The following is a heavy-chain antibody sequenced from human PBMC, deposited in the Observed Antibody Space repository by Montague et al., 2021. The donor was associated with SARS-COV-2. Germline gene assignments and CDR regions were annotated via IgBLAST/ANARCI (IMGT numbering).Heavy chain of an antibody. J-gene: IGHJ6*03. CDR2: ISQSGNT. CDR1: GGSFSRYY. V-gene: IGHV4-34*01. Sequence: ETLSLTCAVSGGSFSRYYWSWIRQPPGKGLEWIGEISQSGNTKYNPSLQSRVSISLDTSRNQFSLKVSSVTAADTAIYYCARLGDGIVPSPILGLGPYYSFYYMDVWGKGTAVTVSS. CDR3: ARLGDGIVPSPILGLGPYYSFYYMDV. D-gene: IGHD2-2*02.